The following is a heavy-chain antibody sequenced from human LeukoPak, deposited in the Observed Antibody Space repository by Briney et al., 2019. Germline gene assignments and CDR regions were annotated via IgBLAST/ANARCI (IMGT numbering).Heavy chain of an antibody. CDR1: GYTFTGYY. D-gene: IGHD5-24*01. V-gene: IGHV1-2*02. Sequence: ASVKVSCKASGYTFTGYYMHWVRQAPGQGLEWMGWINPNSGGTNYAQKFQGRVTMTRDTSISTAYMELSRLRSDDTAVYYCARFDGYNCPFDYWGQGTLVTVSS. J-gene: IGHJ4*02. CDR3: ARFDGYNCPFDY. CDR2: INPNSGGT.